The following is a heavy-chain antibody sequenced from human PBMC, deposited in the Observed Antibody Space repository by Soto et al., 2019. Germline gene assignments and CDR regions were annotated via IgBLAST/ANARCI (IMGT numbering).Heavy chain of an antibody. J-gene: IGHJ4*02. CDR1: GFTFSSYD. Sequence: EVQLAESGGGMVQPGGSLRLSCVASGFTFSSYDMNWVRQAPGKGLEYVSSISSNGGTTYYGNSVKGRFTISRDNSKNTLYLQMGSRRAEDMAVYYCVRRVSGNYDYWGPGTLVTVSS. CDR2: ISSNGGTT. D-gene: IGHD1-7*01. CDR3: VRRVSGNYDY. V-gene: IGHV3-64*01.